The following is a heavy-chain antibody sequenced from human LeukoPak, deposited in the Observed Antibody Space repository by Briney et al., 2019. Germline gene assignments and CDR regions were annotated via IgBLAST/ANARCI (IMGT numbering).Heavy chain of an antibody. CDR1: GFTFTSYV. CDR2: ISAHGGST. V-gene: IGHV3-23*01. CDR3: AKDYSGDWAFDI. J-gene: IGHJ3*02. Sequence: GGPLRLSCAASGFTFTSYVMSWVRQAPGRGLEWVSTISAHGGSTYYADSVKGRFTISRDNSKNTLYLQMNSLRAEDTAVYYCAKDYSGDWAFDIWGQGTMVTVSS. D-gene: IGHD2-21*01.